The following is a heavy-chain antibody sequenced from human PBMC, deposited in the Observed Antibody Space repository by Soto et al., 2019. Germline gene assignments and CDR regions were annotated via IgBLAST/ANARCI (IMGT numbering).Heavy chain of an antibody. V-gene: IGHV4-4*02. CDR1: GGSIRSSNW. Sequence: QVHLQESGPGLVKPSGTLSLTCAVSGGSIRSSNWWSWVRQPPGKGLEWIGKIYHSESTNFNPSLKSRVTMSIDKSKNQFSLKLVSVTAADTAIYYCAGGYDSSSPFDYWGQGTLVTVSS. CDR3: AGGYDSSSPFDY. CDR2: IYHSEST. D-gene: IGHD3-22*01. J-gene: IGHJ4*02.